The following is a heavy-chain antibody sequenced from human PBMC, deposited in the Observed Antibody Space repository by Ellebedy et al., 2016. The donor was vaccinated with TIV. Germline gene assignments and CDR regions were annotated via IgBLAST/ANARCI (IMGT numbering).Heavy chain of an antibody. J-gene: IGHJ4*02. D-gene: IGHD5-12*01. CDR3: SRGSPRLRLMFDY. V-gene: IGHV1-46*01. CDR2: VDPSGGST. Sequence: ASVKVSCXASGYTFTSYGISWVRQAPGQGLEWMGVVDPSGGSTSYAQKFQGRVTMTRDTSASTVYMELDSLTSEDTAIYFCSRGSPRLRLMFDYWGQGTLVTVSS. CDR1: GYTFTSYG.